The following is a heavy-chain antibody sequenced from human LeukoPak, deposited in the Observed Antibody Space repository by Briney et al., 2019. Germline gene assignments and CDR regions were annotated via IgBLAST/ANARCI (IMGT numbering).Heavy chain of an antibody. CDR3: ARNYYGSGSYLSFDY. Sequence: AASVTVSCKASGYTFTGYYMHWVRQAPGQGLEWMGWINPNSGGTNYAQKFQGWVTMSRDTSISTAYMELSRLRSDDTAVYCCARNYYGSGSYLSFDYWGQGTLVTVSS. V-gene: IGHV1-2*04. D-gene: IGHD3-10*01. CDR1: GYTFTGYY. J-gene: IGHJ4*02. CDR2: INPNSGGT.